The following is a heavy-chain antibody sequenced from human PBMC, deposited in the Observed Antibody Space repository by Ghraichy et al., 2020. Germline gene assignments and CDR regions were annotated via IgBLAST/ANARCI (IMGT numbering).Heavy chain of an antibody. D-gene: IGHD3-10*01. CDR3: AKDFGDGSGKGPDY. CDR1: GFAFSSYG. V-gene: IGHV3-30*02. CDR2: IRYDGSNK. Sequence: GGSLRLSCAASGFAFSSYGMHWVRQAPGKGLEWVAFIRYDGSNKYYADSVKGRFTISRDNSKNTLYLQMNSLRAEDTAVYYCAKDFGDGSGKGPDYWGQGTLVTVSS. J-gene: IGHJ4*02.